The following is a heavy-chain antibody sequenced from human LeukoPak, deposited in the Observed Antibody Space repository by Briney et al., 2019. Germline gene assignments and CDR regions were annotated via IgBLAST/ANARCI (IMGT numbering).Heavy chain of an antibody. CDR2: IYYSGST. Sequence: PSETLSLTCTVSGGSISSSSYYWGWIRQPPGKGLEWIGSIYYSGSTYYNPSLKSRVTISVDTSKNQFSLKLSSVTAADTAVYYCARDLRITMVREFLGMDVWGQGTTVTVSS. D-gene: IGHD3-10*01. J-gene: IGHJ6*02. CDR3: ARDLRITMVREFLGMDV. V-gene: IGHV4-39*07. CDR1: GGSISSSSYY.